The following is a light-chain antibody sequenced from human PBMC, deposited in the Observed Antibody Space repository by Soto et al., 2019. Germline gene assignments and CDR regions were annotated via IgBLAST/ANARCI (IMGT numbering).Light chain of an antibody. V-gene: IGKV1-5*03. CDR2: EAS. CDR3: QQYNGYWT. J-gene: IGKJ1*01. Sequence: DIHMTQSPSTLSASVGDRVTITCRASQSISDSLAWYQQKPGKAPKLLIYEASNLKSGVPSRFSGSGSGTEYTLTISSLQPDDFVSYYCQQYNGYWTFGQGTKVEIK. CDR1: QSISDS.